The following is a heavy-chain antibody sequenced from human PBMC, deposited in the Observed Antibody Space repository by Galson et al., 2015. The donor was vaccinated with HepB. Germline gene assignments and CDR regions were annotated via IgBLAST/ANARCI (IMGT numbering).Heavy chain of an antibody. V-gene: IGHV1-18*04. Sequence: SVKVSCKASGYTFTSYGISWVRQAPGQGLEWMGWISAYNGNTNYAQKLQGRVTMTTDTSTSTAYMELRSLRSDDTAVYYCARGLARPIDDDFWSTLVYWGQGTLVTVSS. D-gene: IGHD3-3*01. CDR1: GYTFTSYG. CDR2: ISAYNGNT. CDR3: ARGLARPIDDDFWSTLVY. J-gene: IGHJ4*02.